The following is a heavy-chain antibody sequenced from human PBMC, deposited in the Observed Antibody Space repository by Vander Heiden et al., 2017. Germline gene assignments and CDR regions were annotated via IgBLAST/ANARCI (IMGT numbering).Heavy chain of an antibody. D-gene: IGHD2-2*01. CDR2: IYYSGST. CDR1: GRSISSGGYY. CDR3: AREYIVVVPAAQNWFDP. J-gene: IGHJ5*02. V-gene: IGHV4-31*03. Sequence: QLQLQESGPGLVKPSQTLSLTRTIPGRSISSGGYYWGWIRQHPGKGLDWIGYIYYSGSTYYNPSLKSRVTISVDTSKNQFSLKLSSVTAADTTVYYCAREYIVVVPAAQNWFDPWGQGTLVTVSS.